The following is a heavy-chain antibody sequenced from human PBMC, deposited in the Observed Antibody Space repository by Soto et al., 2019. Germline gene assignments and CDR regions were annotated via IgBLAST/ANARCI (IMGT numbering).Heavy chain of an antibody. Sequence: QITLKESGPTLVKPTQTLTLTCTFSGFSLTTSAVGVGWIRQPPGKALEWLALLYWDDDNQYSPSLRNRLTLTKDTSKNQVVLTITNMDPVDTATYYCAHGSGWLFDYWGHGTLVTVSS. CDR1: GFSLTTSAVG. V-gene: IGHV2-5*02. J-gene: IGHJ4*01. D-gene: IGHD6-19*01. CDR3: AHGSGWLFDY. CDR2: LYWDDDN.